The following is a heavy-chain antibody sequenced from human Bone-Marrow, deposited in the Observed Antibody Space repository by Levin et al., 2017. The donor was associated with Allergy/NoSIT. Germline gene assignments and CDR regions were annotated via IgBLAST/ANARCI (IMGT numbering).Heavy chain of an antibody. CDR3: ARAADAFGVSFDH. Sequence: GESLKISCVVSGFTVSSNYMSWVRQAPGKGLEWVAIIYSGETTYYGDSVKGRFTISRDNSKNNLYLHMNNLRAEDTAVYYCARAADAFGVSFDHWGQGTLVTVSS. CDR2: IYSGETT. V-gene: IGHV3-53*01. J-gene: IGHJ4*02. D-gene: IGHD3-10*01. CDR1: GFTVSSNY.